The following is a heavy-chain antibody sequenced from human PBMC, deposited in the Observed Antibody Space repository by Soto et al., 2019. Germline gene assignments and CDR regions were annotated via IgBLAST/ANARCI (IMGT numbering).Heavy chain of an antibody. J-gene: IGHJ4*02. CDR1: GFRFGTHG. Sequence: QVQLVESGGGVVQPGTSLRLSCEGSGFRFGTHGMHWVRQAPGKGLEWVAVTSTDGSDPRYGESVRGRFTISRDNSKNTLDLQMSGLRAEDTAVYYCATVHGTSRSFDSWGQGTLVTVSS. CDR3: ATVHGTSRSFDS. CDR2: TSTDGSDP. V-gene: IGHV3-30*03.